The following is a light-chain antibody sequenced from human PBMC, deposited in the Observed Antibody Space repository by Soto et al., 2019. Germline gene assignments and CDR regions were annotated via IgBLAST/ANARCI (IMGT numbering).Light chain of an antibody. CDR1: QSVGTY. J-gene: IGKJ4*01. Sequence: EIVMTQSPATLSLSPWEGATLSCRASQSVGTYLAWYQQKPGQAPRLLIYDSSKRATDIPARFSGRGSGTDFTLTSSSLEPEDFAVYYCQQRRIWPPVFGGGTKVEI. CDR2: DSS. V-gene: IGKV3-11*01. CDR3: QQRRIWPPV.